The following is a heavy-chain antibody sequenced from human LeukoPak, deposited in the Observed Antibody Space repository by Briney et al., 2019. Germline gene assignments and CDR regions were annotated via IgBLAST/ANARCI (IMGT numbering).Heavy chain of an antibody. V-gene: IGHV3-7*03. D-gene: IGHD2-15*01. CDR2: IKQDVSEK. CDR3: AKGWPTFDY. Sequence: GGSLRLSCAASGFTVRSNYMSWVRQAPGKGLEWVANIKQDVSEKYYVDSVKGRFTISRDNSKNTLYLQMNSLRAEDTAVYYCAKGWPTFDYWGQGTLVTVSS. CDR1: GFTVRSNY. J-gene: IGHJ4*02.